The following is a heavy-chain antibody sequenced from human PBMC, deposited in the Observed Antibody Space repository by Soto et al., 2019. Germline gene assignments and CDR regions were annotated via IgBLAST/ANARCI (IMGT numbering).Heavy chain of an antibody. J-gene: IGHJ4*02. CDR2: INHSGST. CDR1: GGSFSGYY. Sequence: QVQLQQWGAGLLKPSETLSLTCAVYGGSFSGYYWSWIRQPPGKGLEWIGEINHSGSTNYNPSLKSRVAISVDTSKTQFSLKLSSVTAADTAVYYCARWSSSSGWPFDYWGQGTLVTVSS. CDR3: ARWSSSSGWPFDY. V-gene: IGHV4-34*01. D-gene: IGHD6-19*01.